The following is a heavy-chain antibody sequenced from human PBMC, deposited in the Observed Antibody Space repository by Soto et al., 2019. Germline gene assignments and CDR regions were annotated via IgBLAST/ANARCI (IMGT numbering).Heavy chain of an antibody. Sequence: GGSLRLSCAASGFTFSNYWMSWVRQAPGKGLEWVANINQDGSKKYYVDSVKGRLTISRDNAKNSLYLQMNSPRAEDTAVYYCARDVDADFRTDFDYWGRGTLVTVSS. V-gene: IGHV3-7*01. CDR1: GFTFSNYW. J-gene: IGHJ4*02. CDR3: ARDVDADFRTDFDY. CDR2: INQDGSKK. D-gene: IGHD4-17*01.